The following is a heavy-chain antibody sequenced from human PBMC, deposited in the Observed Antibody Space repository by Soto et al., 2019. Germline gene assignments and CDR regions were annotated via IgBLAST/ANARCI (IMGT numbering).Heavy chain of an antibody. CDR2: INHLGSI. CDR1: GGSLSDYF. Sequence: SETLFLTCVVSGGSLSDYFWSWIRQPPGMALEWIGEINHLGSINYNPSLKSRVTMSVDTSKNQFSLTLNSMTAADTATYYCARGGISHWAYFYYMDVWDRGTTVTVS. J-gene: IGHJ6*03. D-gene: IGHD2-21*01. V-gene: IGHV4-34*01. CDR3: ARGGISHWAYFYYMDV.